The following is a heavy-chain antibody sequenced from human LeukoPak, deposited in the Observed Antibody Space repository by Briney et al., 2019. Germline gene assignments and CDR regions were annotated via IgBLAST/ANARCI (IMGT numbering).Heavy chain of an antibody. CDR3: ARDEVGVVDY. D-gene: IGHD1-26*01. CDR2: ISSDGTST. J-gene: IGHJ4*02. Sequence: GGSLRLSCAASGFTFSSYCMHWVRQAPGKGLVWVSRISSDGTSTTYADSVKGRFTISRDNAKNTLYLQMNSLRDEDTAVYYCARDEVGVVDYWGQGTLVTVSS. CDR1: GFTFSSYC. V-gene: IGHV3-74*01.